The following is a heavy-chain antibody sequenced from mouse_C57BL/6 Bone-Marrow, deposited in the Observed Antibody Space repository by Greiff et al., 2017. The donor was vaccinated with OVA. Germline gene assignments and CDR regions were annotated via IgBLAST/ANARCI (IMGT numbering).Heavy chain of an antibody. CDR1: GYTFTDYY. D-gene: IGHD1-1*01. V-gene: IGHV1-76*01. CDR3: ARSLRYPAWFAY. J-gene: IGHJ3*01. CDR2: IYPGSGNT. Sequence: VQLVESGAELVRPGASVKLSCKASGYTFTDYYINWVKQRPGQGLEWIARIYPGSGNTYYNEKFKGKATLTAEKSSSTAYMQLSSLTSEDSAVYFCARSLRYPAWFAYWGQGTLVTVSA.